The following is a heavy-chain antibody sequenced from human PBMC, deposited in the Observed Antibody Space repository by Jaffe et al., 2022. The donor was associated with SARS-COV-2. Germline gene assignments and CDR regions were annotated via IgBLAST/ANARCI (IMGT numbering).Heavy chain of an antibody. V-gene: IGHV3-23*04. CDR1: EFTFSSYA. J-gene: IGHJ4*02. Sequence: EVQLVESGGGLVQPGGSLRLACAASEFTFSSYAMSWVRQAPGKGLEWVSIISGSGGTKYYADSVKGRFTISRDNSKNTLYLQMNSLRAEDTAIYYCAKVPGGRFGESFHHWGQGTLVTVSS. CDR3: AKVPGGRFGESFHH. D-gene: IGHD3-10*01. CDR2: ISGSGGTK.